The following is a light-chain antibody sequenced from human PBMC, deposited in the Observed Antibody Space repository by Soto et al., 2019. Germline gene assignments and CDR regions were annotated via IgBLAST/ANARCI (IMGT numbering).Light chain of an antibody. CDR2: DVS. Sequence: QSALTQPASVSGSPGQSIAISCTGTSSDVGSYIYVSWYQQHPGKAPKLMIYDVSKRPSGVSDRFSGSKSGNTASLIISGLQAEDEADYYCNSYTSNSTFVFGPGTKVTVL. CDR1: SSDVGSYIY. V-gene: IGLV2-14*03. J-gene: IGLJ1*01. CDR3: NSYTSNSTFV.